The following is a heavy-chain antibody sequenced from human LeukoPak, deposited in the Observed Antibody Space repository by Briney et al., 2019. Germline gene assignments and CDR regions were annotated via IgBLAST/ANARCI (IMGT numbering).Heavy chain of an antibody. D-gene: IGHD5/OR15-5a*01. CDR1: GGSISSSSYY. CDR2: IYHSGST. V-gene: IGHV4-39*07. CDR3: ARDPGASTSGMGNDY. J-gene: IGHJ4*02. Sequence: SETLSLTCTVSGGSISSSSYYWGWIRQPPGKGLEWIGSIYHSGSTYYNPSLKSRVTISVDTSKNQFSLKLSSVTAADTAVYYCARDPGASTSGMGNDYWGQGTLVTVSS.